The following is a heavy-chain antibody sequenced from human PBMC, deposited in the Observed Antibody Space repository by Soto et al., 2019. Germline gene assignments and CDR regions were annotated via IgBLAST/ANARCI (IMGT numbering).Heavy chain of an antibody. Sequence: GASVKVSCKASGYTFTSYGISWVRQAPGQGLEWMGWISAYNGNTNYAQKLQGRVTMTTDTSTSTAYVELRSLRSDDTAVYYCARDAPKTNDYYYYGMDVWGQGTTVTVSS. CDR2: ISAYNGNT. CDR3: ARDAPKTNDYYYYGMDV. CDR1: GYTFTSYG. V-gene: IGHV1-18*01. D-gene: IGHD1-1*01. J-gene: IGHJ6*02.